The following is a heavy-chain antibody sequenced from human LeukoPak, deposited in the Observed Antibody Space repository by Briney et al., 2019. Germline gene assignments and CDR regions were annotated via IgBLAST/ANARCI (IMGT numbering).Heavy chain of an antibody. J-gene: IGHJ3*02. CDR3: AKDCTNGVCYALDI. V-gene: IGHV3-23*01. CDR1: GFTFSNYG. D-gene: IGHD2-8*01. CDR2: ISGSGGST. Sequence: GGSLRLSCAASGFTFSNYGMSWVRQAPGEGLEWVSAISGSGGSTYYADSVKGRFPISRDNSKNALYLQMNSLRAENTAVYNCAKDCTNGVCYALDIWGQGTMVTVSS.